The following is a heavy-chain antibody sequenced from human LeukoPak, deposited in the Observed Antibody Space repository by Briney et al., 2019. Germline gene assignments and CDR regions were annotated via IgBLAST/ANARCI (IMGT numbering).Heavy chain of an antibody. CDR1: GFTFSSYG. D-gene: IGHD3-22*01. V-gene: IGHV3-30*18. CDR2: ISDDGSNK. CDR3: AKEATYYYDSSGYYYIDYFDY. J-gene: IGHJ4*02. Sequence: GRTLRLSCAASGFTFSSYGMHWVRQAPGKGLEWVAVISDDGSNKYYADSVKGRFTISRDNSKNTLYLQMNSLRAEDTAVYYCAKEATYYYDSSGYYYIDYFDYWGQGTLVTVSS.